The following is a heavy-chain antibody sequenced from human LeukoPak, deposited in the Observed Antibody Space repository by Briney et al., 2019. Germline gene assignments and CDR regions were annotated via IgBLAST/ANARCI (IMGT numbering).Heavy chain of an antibody. Sequence: SVTVSCKAPGGTFSSYAISWVRQAPGQGLEWMGGIIPIFGTANYAQKFQGRVTISTDESTSTAYMELSSLRSEDTAVYYCARVADFWSGYGWCDPWGQGTLVTVSS. J-gene: IGHJ5*02. CDR2: IIPIFGTA. CDR3: ARVADFWSGYGWCDP. D-gene: IGHD3-3*01. CDR1: GGTFSSYA. V-gene: IGHV1-69*05.